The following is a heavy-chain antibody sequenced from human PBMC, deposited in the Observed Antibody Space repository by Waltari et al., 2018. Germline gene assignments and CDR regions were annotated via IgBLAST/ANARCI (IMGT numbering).Heavy chain of an antibody. J-gene: IGHJ4*02. V-gene: IGHV4-34*01. D-gene: IGHD3-3*01. CDR2: INHSGST. Sequence: QVQLQQWGAGLLKPSETLSLTCAVYGGSFSGYYWSWIRQPPGKGLEWIGEINHSGSTNDNPSLKSRVTISVDTSKNQFSLKLSSVTAADTAVYYCARARAPSFLLRFLEWLSSGYFDYWGQGTLVTVSS. CDR3: ARARAPSFLLRFLEWLSSGYFDY. CDR1: GGSFSGYY.